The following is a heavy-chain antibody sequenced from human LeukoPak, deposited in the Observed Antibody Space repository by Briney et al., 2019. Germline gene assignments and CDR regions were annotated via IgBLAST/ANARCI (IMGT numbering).Heavy chain of an antibody. J-gene: IGHJ6*02. D-gene: IGHD3-22*01. CDR3: ARVRLYYDSSSYEDV. CDR2: IYYSGST. CDR1: GGSISSGDYY. Sequence: PSQTLSLTCTVSGGSISSGDYYWSWIRQPPGKGLEWIGYIYYSGSTYYNPSLKSRVTISVDTSKNQFSLKLSSVTAADTAVYYCARVRLYYDSSSYEDVWGQGTTVTVSS. V-gene: IGHV4-30-4*01.